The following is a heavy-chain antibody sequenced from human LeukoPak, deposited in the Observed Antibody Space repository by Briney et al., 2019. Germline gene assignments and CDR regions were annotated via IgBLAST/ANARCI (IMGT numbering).Heavy chain of an antibody. V-gene: IGHV1-2*02. CDR3: ARSGHIRLWDLPTPFDF. Sequence: GASVKVSCKASRYTFTGYYMHWVRQAPGQGLEWMGWINPNSGGTNYAQKFQGRVTMTRDTSASTVSMELSSLRSEDTAVYYCARSGHIRLWDLPTPFDFWGQGTLVTVSS. CDR1: RYTFTGYY. J-gene: IGHJ4*02. CDR2: INPNSGGT. D-gene: IGHD1-26*01.